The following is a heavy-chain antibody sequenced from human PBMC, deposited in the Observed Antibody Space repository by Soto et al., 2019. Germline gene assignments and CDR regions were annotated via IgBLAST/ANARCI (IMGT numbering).Heavy chain of an antibody. D-gene: IGHD5-18*01. Sequence: SETLSLTCTVSGGSVSSGIYYWSWIRQRPGKGLEWIGYIYYSGSTNYNPSHKSRVTISVDTSKTQFSLKLISVTTADTAVYYCASHSLVDTAVGIPYYFDYLGQRTLVTLSS. CDR2: IYYSGST. J-gene: IGHJ4*02. CDR3: ASHSLVDTAVGIPYYFDY. CDR1: GGSVSSGIYY. V-gene: IGHV4-61*01.